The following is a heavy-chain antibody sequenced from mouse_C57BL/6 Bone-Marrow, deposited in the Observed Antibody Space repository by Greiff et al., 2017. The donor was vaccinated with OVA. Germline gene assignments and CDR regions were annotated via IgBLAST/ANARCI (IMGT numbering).Heavy chain of an antibody. CDR2: ISNGGGST. D-gene: IGHD1-1*01. Sequence: EVMLVESGGGLVQPGGSLKLSCAASGFTFSDYYMYWVRQTPEKRLEWVAYISNGGGSTYYPDTVKGRFTISRDNAKNTLYLQMSRLKSEDTAMYYCARHSYSMGAMDDWGQGTSVTVSS. V-gene: IGHV5-12*01. CDR1: GFTFSDYY. J-gene: IGHJ4*01. CDR3: ARHSYSMGAMDD.